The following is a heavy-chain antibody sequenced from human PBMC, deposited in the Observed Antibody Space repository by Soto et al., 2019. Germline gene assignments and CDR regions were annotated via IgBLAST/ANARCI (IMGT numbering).Heavy chain of an antibody. D-gene: IGHD3-10*01. Sequence: VSLKVSWKASGYAFTSYYMHWVLHVPGQGLELMVIINPSGGSTSYAQNVQGRVTMTRETSTSTVYMELSSLRSEDTAVYYCARDDYYGSGSYYQPRYYYYGMDVWGQGTTVT. CDR2: INPSGGST. V-gene: IGHV1-46*01. CDR3: ARDDYYGSGSYYQPRYYYYGMDV. CDR1: GYAFTSYY. J-gene: IGHJ6*02.